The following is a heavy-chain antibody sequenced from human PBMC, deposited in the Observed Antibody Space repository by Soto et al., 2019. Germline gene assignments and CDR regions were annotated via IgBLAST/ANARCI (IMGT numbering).Heavy chain of an antibody. CDR2: ISAGRST. J-gene: IGHJ6*04. CDR3: TKVRGDPV. CDR1: GFTFSNYA. D-gene: IGHD4-17*01. Sequence: EVQVLESGGDLVQPGGSLRLSCAASGFTFSNYAMNWVRQAPGKGPEWVSGISAGRSTYYADSVKGRFTMSRDNSKSTLFLQMDSLRAEDTALYYCTKVRGDPVWGKGTTVTVSS. V-gene: IGHV3-23*01.